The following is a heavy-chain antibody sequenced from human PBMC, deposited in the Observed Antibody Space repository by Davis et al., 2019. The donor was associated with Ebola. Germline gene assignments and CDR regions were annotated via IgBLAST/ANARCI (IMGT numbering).Heavy chain of an antibody. CDR2: ISSSSSYT. D-gene: IGHD4-17*01. CDR3: ARGLGDDYGDYVSVLPYYYYGMDV. V-gene: IGHV3-11*06. Sequence: GESLKISCAASGFTFSDYYMSWIRQAPGKGLEWVSYISSSSSYTNYADSVKGRFTISRDNAKNSLYLQMNSLRAEDTAVYYCARGLGDDYGDYVSVLPYYYYGMDVWGQGTTVTVSS. CDR1: GFTFSDYY. J-gene: IGHJ6*02.